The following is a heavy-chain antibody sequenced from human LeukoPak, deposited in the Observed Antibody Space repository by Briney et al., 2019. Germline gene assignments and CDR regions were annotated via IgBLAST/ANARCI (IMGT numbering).Heavy chain of an antibody. CDR3: ARVWYDSGNHLYFYYGLDV. D-gene: IGHD3-22*01. Sequence: ASVKVSCKASGYTFTTYGITWVRQAPGQGLEWMGWVSAYSGDTDYAQSHQGRVTMTTDTSTSTAYIELTTLRSDDTAVYYCARVWYDSGNHLYFYYGLDVWGQGTTVTVSS. J-gene: IGHJ6*02. V-gene: IGHV1-18*01. CDR2: VSAYSGDT. CDR1: GYTFTTYG.